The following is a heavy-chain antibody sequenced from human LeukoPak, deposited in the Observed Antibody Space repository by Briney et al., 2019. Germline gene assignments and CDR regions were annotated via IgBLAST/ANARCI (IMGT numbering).Heavy chain of an antibody. CDR2: MSHDGSII. D-gene: IGHD4-17*01. CDR3: AREVSATVTPFDY. V-gene: IGHV3-30-3*01. J-gene: IGHJ4*02. CDR1: GFTFSSYA. Sequence: GGSLRLSCAASGFTFSSYAMHWVRQAPGKGLEWVAVMSHDGSIIYYADSVKGRFTISRDNSKNTLYLQMNSLRPEDTAVYYCAREVSATVTPFDYWGQGTLVTVSS.